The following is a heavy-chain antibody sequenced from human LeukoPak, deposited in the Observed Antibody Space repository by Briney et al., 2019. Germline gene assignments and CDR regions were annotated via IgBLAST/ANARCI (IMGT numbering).Heavy chain of an antibody. CDR3: ARGHLVGPYYYYYYMDV. Sequence: SETLSLTCAVYGGSFSGYYWSWIRQPPGKGLEWIGEINHSGSTNYNPSLKSRVTISVDTSKNQFSLKLSSVTAADTAVYYCARGHLVGPYYYYYYMDVWGKGTTVTVS. CDR1: GGSFSGYY. CDR2: INHSGST. J-gene: IGHJ6*03. V-gene: IGHV4-34*01. D-gene: IGHD2-21*01.